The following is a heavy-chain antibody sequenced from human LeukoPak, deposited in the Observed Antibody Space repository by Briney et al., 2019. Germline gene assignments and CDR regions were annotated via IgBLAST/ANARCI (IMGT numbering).Heavy chain of an antibody. J-gene: IGHJ4*02. Sequence: PGGSLRLSCAAPGFTVSSNYMSWVRQAPGKGLEWVSVIYSGGSTYYADSVKGRFTISRDNSKNTLYLQMNSLRAEDTAVYYCARSIGYDRDLVRDYWGQGTLVTVSS. CDR3: ARSIGYDRDLVRDY. CDR1: GFTVSSNY. D-gene: IGHD5-12*01. CDR2: IYSGGST. V-gene: IGHV3-53*01.